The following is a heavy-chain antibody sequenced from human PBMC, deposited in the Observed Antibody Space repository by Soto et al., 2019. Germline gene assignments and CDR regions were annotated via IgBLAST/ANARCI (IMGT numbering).Heavy chain of an antibody. CDR2: IIPIFGTA. CDR1: GGTFSSYA. J-gene: IGHJ3*02. Sequence: ASVKVSCKASGGTFSSYAISWVRQAPGQGLEWMGGIIPIFGTANYAQKFQGRVTITADESTSTAYMELSSLRSEDTAVYYCASKTLWFGELLGDAFDIWGQGTMVTVSS. V-gene: IGHV1-69*13. CDR3: ASKTLWFGELLGDAFDI. D-gene: IGHD3-10*01.